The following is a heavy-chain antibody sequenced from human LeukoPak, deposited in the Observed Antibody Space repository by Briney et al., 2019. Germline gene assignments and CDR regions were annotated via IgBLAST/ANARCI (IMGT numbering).Heavy chain of an antibody. Sequence: PSETLSLTCTVSGGSISSYYWSWIRQPPGKGLEWIGYIYYSGSTNYNPSLKSRATISVDTSKNQFSLKLSSVTAADTAVYYCARRLGGHFDYWGQGTLVTVSS. CDR1: GGSISSYY. J-gene: IGHJ4*02. CDR2: IYYSGST. CDR3: ARRLGGHFDY. V-gene: IGHV4-59*08.